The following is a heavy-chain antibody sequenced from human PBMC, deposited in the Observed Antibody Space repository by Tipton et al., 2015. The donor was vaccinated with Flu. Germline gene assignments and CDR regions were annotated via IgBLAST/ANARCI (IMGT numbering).Heavy chain of an antibody. D-gene: IGHD3-10*01. V-gene: IGHV4-59*08. CDR3: ARGGSVVQGVIIGNGGFDI. CDR1: GGSFSGYY. J-gene: IGHJ3*02. CDR2: IYYTAAT. Sequence: TLSFTCAVYGGSFSGYYWSWIRQPPGKGLEWIGYIYYTAATNYNPSLKSRVTISVDTSKNQCSLKLSSVTAADTAVYYCARGGSVVQGVIIGNGGFDIWGHGTMVTVSS.